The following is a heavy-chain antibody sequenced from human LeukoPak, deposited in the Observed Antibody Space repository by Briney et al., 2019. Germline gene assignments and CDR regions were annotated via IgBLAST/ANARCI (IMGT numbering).Heavy chain of an antibody. J-gene: IGHJ4*02. V-gene: IGHV3-23*01. CDR2: ISGSGAST. CDR1: GFTFSSFA. Sequence: PEGSLRLSCAASGFTFSSFAMTWVRQAPGKGLEWVSAISGSGASTYYADSVKGRFTISRDNSKNTLYLQMNSLRAEDTAVYYCAKGRGSPYYFEYWGQGTLVTVSS. D-gene: IGHD1-26*01. CDR3: AKGRGSPYYFEY.